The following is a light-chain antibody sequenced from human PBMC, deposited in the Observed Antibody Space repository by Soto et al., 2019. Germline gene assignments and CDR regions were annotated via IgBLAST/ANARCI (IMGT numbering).Light chain of an antibody. CDR2: RAS. J-gene: IGKJ2*01. CDR1: QTINDW. V-gene: IGKV1-5*03. Sequence: DIQMTQSPSTLSASVGDRVTIACRASQTINDWLAWYQQKPGKAPKLLIYRASNLQSGVPSRFSCSGSGTEFTLTISSLQPDDFATYYCQQYNSYSYTLGQGTKVDIK. CDR3: QQYNSYSYT.